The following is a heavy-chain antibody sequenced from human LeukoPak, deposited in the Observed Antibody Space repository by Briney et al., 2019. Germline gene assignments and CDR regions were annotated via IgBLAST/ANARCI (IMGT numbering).Heavy chain of an antibody. V-gene: IGHV4-61*02. CDR3: AIHDYGDRDAFDI. J-gene: IGHJ3*02. D-gene: IGHD4-17*01. Sequence: SQTQSLTCTVSGGSISSGTYYWSWIRQPAGKGLEWIGRIYSSGSTSYNPSLESRVTISVDTSKNRLSLKLSSVTAADTAVYYCAIHDYGDRDAFDIWGQGTMVTVSS. CDR1: GGSISSGTYY. CDR2: IYSSGST.